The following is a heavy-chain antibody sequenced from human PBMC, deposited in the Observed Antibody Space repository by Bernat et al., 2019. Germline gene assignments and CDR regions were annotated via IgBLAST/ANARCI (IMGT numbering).Heavy chain of an antibody. D-gene: IGHD3-3*01. CDR3: TTDFWSGYYGAYDAFDI. CDR2: IKSKTDGGTT. Sequence: EVQLVESGGGLVKPGGSLRLSCAASGFTFSNAWMSWVRQAPGKGLEWVGRIKSKTDGGTTDYAAPVKGRFTISRDDSKNTLYLQMNSRKTEDTAVYYCTTDFWSGYYGAYDAFDIWGQGTMVTVSS. V-gene: IGHV3-15*01. J-gene: IGHJ3*02. CDR1: GFTFSNAW.